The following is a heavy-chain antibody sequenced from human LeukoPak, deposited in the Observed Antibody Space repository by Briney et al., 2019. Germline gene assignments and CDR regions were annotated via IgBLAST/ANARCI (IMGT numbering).Heavy chain of an antibody. Sequence: PSETLSLTCAVYGGSFSGYYWSWIRQPPGKGLEWIGEINHSGSTNYNPSLKSRVTISVDTSKNQFSLKLSSVTAADTAVYYCARVRELVDYWGQGTLVTVSS. D-gene: IGHD1-7*01. J-gene: IGHJ4*02. CDR2: INHSGST. CDR3: ARVRELVDY. CDR1: GGSFSGYY. V-gene: IGHV4-34*01.